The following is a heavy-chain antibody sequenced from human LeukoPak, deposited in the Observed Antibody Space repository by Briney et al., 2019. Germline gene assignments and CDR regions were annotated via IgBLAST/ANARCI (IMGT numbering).Heavy chain of an antibody. CDR1: GGTFSSYA. J-gene: IGHJ3*02. CDR2: IIPILGIA. D-gene: IGHD3-22*01. CDR3: AVYYYYDSSGYLVGAFDI. Sequence: SVKVSCKAPGGTFSSYAISWVRQAPGQGLEWLGRIIPILGIANYAQKFQGRVTITADKSTSTAYMELSSLRSEDTAVYYCAVYYYYDSSGYLVGAFDIWGQGTMVTVSS. V-gene: IGHV1-69*04.